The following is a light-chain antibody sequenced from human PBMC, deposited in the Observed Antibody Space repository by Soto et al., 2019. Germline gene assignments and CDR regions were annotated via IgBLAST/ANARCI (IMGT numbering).Light chain of an antibody. CDR1: QSINIY. CDR2: GAS. CDR3: QQSYRSPYP. V-gene: IGKV1-39*01. J-gene: IGKJ2*01. Sequence: IQMTQSPSSLSASVGDSVTVTCRASQSINIYLNWYQQKPGKPPTLLIYGASSLQSGVPSRFTGGGSRTDFTLTISSLQPEDFATYYCQQSYRSPYPFGQGTKLEIK.